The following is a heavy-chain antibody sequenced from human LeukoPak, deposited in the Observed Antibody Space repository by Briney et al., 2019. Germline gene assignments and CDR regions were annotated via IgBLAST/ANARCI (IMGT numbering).Heavy chain of an antibody. CDR1: GFTLSSYA. CDR3: ARRHIALDY. Sequence: GGSLRLSCAASGFTLSSYAMHWVRQAPGKGLEWVAVISYDGSNKYYADSVKGRFTISRDNSKNTLYLQMNSLRAEDTAVYYCARRHIALDYWGQGTLVTVSS. V-gene: IGHV3-30-3*01. D-gene: IGHD5-12*01. J-gene: IGHJ4*02. CDR2: ISYDGSNK.